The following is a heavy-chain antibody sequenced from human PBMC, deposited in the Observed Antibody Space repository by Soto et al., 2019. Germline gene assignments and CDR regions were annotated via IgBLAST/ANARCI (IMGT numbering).Heavy chain of an antibody. CDR2: IFSNDEK. CDR3: ARIRSYRSGWSDY. J-gene: IGHJ4*02. Sequence: QVTLKESGPVLVKPTETLTLTCTVSGFSLSNARMGVSWIRQPPGKPLEWLAHIFSNDEKSYITSLKSRLTISQDTSKSRVVLTMTNMDPVDTAPYYCARIRSYRSGWSDYWGQGTLVTVSS. CDR1: GFSLSNARMG. D-gene: IGHD6-19*01. V-gene: IGHV2-26*01.